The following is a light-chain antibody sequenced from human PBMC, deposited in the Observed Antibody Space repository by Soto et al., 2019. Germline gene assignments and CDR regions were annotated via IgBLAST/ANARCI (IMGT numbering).Light chain of an antibody. Sequence: DIQMTQSPSSLAASLGDRVIITCRASQTIGTYVNWYRQKSGAAPELLIYDASTLQSGVPSRFRGGASGTDFTLTINSLQPEDFATYYCQQSYSVPITFGQGTRLEIK. J-gene: IGKJ5*01. V-gene: IGKV1-39*01. CDR1: QTIGTY. CDR3: QQSYSVPIT. CDR2: DAS.